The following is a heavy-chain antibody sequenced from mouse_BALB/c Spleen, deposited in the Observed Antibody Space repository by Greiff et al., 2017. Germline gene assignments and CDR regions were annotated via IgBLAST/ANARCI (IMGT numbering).Heavy chain of an antibody. CDR2: ISTYYGNT. CDR3: ARGTVFAY. J-gene: IGHJ3*01. Sequence: VMLVESGPELVRPGVSVKISCKGSGYTFTDYAMHWVKQSHAKSLEWIGVISTYYGNTNYNQKFKGKATMTVDKSSSTAYMELARLTSEDSAIYYCARGTVFAYWGQGTLVTVSA. D-gene: IGHD3-3*01. V-gene: IGHV1-67*01. CDR1: GYTFTDYA.